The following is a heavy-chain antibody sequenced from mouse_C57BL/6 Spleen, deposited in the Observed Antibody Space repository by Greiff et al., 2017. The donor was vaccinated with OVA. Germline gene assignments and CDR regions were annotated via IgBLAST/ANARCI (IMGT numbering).Heavy chain of an antibody. V-gene: IGHV1-39*01. D-gene: IGHD1-1*01. Sequence: VQLKQSGPELVKPGASVKISCKASGYSFTDYNMNWVKQSNGKSLEWIGVINPNYGTTSYNQKFKGKATLTVDQSSSTAYMQLNSLTSEDSAVYYCARITTVVAYYAMDYWGQGTSVTVSS. CDR1: GYSFTDYN. J-gene: IGHJ4*01. CDR3: ARITTVVAYYAMDY. CDR2: INPNYGTT.